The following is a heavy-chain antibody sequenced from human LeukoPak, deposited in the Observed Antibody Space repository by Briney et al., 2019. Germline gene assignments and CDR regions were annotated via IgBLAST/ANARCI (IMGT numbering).Heavy chain of an antibody. CDR1: GGSISSYY. CDR3: ARDDSGSYYAFDALDI. CDR2: IYTSGST. Sequence: SETLSLTCTVSGGSISSYYWSWIRQPAGKGLEWIGRIYTSGSTNYNPSLKSRVTMSVDTSKNQFSLKLSSVTAADTAVYYCARDDSGSYYAFDALDIWGQGTMVTVSS. J-gene: IGHJ3*02. V-gene: IGHV4-4*07. D-gene: IGHD1-26*01.